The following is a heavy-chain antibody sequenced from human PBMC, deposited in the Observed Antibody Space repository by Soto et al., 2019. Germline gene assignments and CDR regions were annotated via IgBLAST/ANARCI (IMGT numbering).Heavy chain of an antibody. CDR1: GFTFSSYA. J-gene: IGHJ4*02. V-gene: IGHV3-30-3*01. CDR2: ISEDGSNK. CDR3: SRDPFFSDELFDY. D-gene: IGHD3-3*02. Sequence: QVQLVESGGGVVQPGRSLRLSCAASGFTFSSYAMHWVRQAPGKGLEWVAVISEDGSNKHYADSVKGRFTISRDNSKNTLYLQMNGLGAEDTAVYYCSRDPFFSDELFDYWGQGTLVTVSS.